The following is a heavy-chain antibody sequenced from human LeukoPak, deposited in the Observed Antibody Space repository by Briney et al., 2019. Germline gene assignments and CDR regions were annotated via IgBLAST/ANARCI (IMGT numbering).Heavy chain of an antibody. CDR2: INHSGST. CDR1: GGSFSGYY. J-gene: IGHJ4*02. D-gene: IGHD3-10*01. CDR3: ARGPGARSDY. Sequence: PSETLSLTCAVYGGSFSGYYWSWIRQPPGKGLEWIGEINHSGSTNYNPSLKSRVTISVDTSKNQLSLKLSSVTAADTAAYYCARGPGARSDYWGQGTLVTVSS. V-gene: IGHV4-34*01.